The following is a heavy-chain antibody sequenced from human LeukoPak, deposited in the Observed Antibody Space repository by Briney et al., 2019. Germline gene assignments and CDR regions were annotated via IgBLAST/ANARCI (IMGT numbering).Heavy chain of an antibody. Sequence: PSETLSLTCAVYGGSFSGYYWSWVRQAPGKGLEWVSTFSGSGGSTYYADSVKGRFSISRDNSKNTLYLQMNSLRAEDTAAYYCARSGLNRFDYWGQGTLVTVSS. V-gene: IGHV3-23*01. CDR3: ARSGLNRFDY. CDR1: GGSFSGYY. CDR2: FSGSGGST. D-gene: IGHD2-15*01. J-gene: IGHJ4*02.